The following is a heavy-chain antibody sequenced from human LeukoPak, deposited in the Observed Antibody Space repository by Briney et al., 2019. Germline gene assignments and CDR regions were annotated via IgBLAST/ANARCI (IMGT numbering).Heavy chain of an antibody. Sequence: SETLSLTCTVSGGSISSYYWSWVRQPPGKRLEWIGYIYYSVSTNYTPSLKSRVTISVDRSKNQFSLKLSSVTAADTAVYYCARDRNGYYYWGQGTLVTVSS. CDR1: GGSISSYY. D-gene: IGHD3-3*01. V-gene: IGHV4-59*01. J-gene: IGHJ4*02. CDR3: ARDRNGYYY. CDR2: IYYSVST.